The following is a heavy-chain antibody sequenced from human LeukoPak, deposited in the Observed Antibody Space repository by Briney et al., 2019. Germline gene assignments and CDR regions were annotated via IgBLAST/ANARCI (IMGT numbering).Heavy chain of an antibody. J-gene: IGHJ5*02. CDR1: GYTFTSYY. CDR2: INPSGGST. V-gene: IGHV1-46*01. Sequence: ASVKVSCKASGYTFTSYYMHWVRQAPGQGLEWMGIINPSGGSTSYAQKFQGRVTMTRDMSTSTVYMELSSLRSEDTAVYYCAREKGYDSSGYYYLNNWFDPWGQGTLVTVSS. D-gene: IGHD3-22*01. CDR3: AREKGYDSSGYYYLNNWFDP.